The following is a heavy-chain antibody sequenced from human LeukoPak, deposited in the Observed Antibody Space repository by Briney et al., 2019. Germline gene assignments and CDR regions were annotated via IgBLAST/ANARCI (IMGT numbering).Heavy chain of an antibody. CDR2: INWNGGST. D-gene: IGHD1-26*01. V-gene: IGHV3-20*04. CDR3: ARDEVGATTREVWFDY. CDR1: GFTLDDYG. J-gene: IGHJ4*02. Sequence: PGGSLRLSCAASGFTLDDYGMSLVRQAPGKGLEWVSGINWNGGSTGYADSVKGRFTIYRDNAKNSLYLQMNSLRAEDTALYYCARDEVGATTREVWFDYWGQGTLVTVSS.